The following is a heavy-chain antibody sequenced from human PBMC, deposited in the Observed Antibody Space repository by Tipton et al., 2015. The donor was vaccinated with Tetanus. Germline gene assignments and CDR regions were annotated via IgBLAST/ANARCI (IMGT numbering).Heavy chain of an antibody. CDR1: GGSISSGGYY. V-gene: IGHV4-31*02. CDR2: IYYSGST. D-gene: IGHD3-10*01. J-gene: IGHJ4*02. CDR3: ARAEGVHVVWFGEPQRGGYDY. Sequence: LRLSCTVSGGSISSGGYYWSWIRQHPGKGLEWIGYIYYSGSTYYNPSLKSRVTISVDTSKNKFSLKLSSVTAADTAVYYCARAEGVHVVWFGEPQRGGYDYWGQGTLVTVSS.